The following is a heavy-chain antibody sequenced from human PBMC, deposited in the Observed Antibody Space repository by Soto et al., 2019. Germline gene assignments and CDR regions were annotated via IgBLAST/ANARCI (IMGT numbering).Heavy chain of an antibody. J-gene: IGHJ4*02. CDR3: ARGVNAGVDY. V-gene: IGHV1-8*01. CDR2: MNPNNGIT. Sequence: QVQLVQSGAEVKEPRASVKVSCKASGYTFTSLDINWVRQATGQGLEWMGWMNPNNGITGYAQKFQGRVTMTRDTSISTAYMELSSLRSEDTAVYYCARGVNAGVDYWGQGTLVTVSS. CDR1: GYTFTSLD. D-gene: IGHD1-26*01.